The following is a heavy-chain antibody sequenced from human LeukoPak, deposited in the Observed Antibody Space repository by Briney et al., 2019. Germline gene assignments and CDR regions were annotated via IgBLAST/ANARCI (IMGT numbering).Heavy chain of an antibody. V-gene: IGHV1-69*05. Sequence: GASVKVSCKASGGTFSSYAISWVRQAPGQGLGWMGGIILIFGTANYEQKYQRSVTITTNDSTSRAYIELSSLRSEDNAVYYCATAGRPRYCSSTSCHLDPWGQGTLVTVSS. J-gene: IGHJ5*02. D-gene: IGHD2-2*01. CDR3: ATAGRPRYCSSTSCHLDP. CDR1: GGTFSSYA. CDR2: IILIFGTA.